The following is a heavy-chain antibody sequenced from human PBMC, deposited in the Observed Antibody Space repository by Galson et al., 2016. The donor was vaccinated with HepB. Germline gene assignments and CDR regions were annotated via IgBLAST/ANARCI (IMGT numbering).Heavy chain of an antibody. CDR3: ASTKDGYSNGYTSLYFDY. Sequence: SETLSLTCTVSGDSISSVGRHWGWFRQSPGMGLEYIGSIHSSGTSYYNPSLTSRITVSADTSRNQFFLSLTSVTAADTAIYYCASTKDGYSNGYTSLYFDYWGQGTLVIVSS. J-gene: IGHJ4*02. V-gene: IGHV4-39*01. CDR2: IHSSGTS. CDR1: GDSISSVGRH. D-gene: IGHD5-18*01.